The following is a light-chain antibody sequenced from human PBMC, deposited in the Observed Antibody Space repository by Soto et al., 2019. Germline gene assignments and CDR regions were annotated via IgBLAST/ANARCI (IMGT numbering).Light chain of an antibody. CDR2: GGT. CDR1: SSDVGSYNL. Sequence: QSALTQPASVSGSPGQSITISCTGTSSDVGSYNLVSWYQQHPGEAPKLMIYGGTERAPGVSNRFSGSKSGNTASLTISGLQAEDEADYYCCSYAGITTYYVFGTGTKVTVL. J-gene: IGLJ1*01. V-gene: IGLV2-23*01. CDR3: CSYAGITTYYV.